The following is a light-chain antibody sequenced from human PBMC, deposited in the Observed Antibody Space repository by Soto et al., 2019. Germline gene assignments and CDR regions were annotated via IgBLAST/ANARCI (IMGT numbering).Light chain of an antibody. CDR2: EVT. J-gene: IGLJ2*01. V-gene: IGLV2-14*03. Sequence: QSALTQPASVFGSPGQSITISCTGTSSDVGGYNFVSWYQQLPGKAPKLMIYEVTSRPSGVSNRFSASKSGNTASLTISGLQAEDEAVYYCYSYTGSATVIFGGGTQLTVL. CDR1: SSDVGGYNF. CDR3: YSYTGSATVI.